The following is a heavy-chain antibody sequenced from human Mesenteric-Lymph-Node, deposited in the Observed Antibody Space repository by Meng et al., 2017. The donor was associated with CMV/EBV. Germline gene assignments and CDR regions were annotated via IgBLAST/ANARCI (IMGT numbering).Heavy chain of an antibody. CDR2: TYYRSKWYN. CDR1: GDSVSSNSAA. J-gene: IGHJ4*02. V-gene: IGHV6-1*01. D-gene: IGHD3-10*01. Sequence: QTPSLTGAISGDSVSSNSAAWNWIRQSPSRGLEWLGRTYYRSKWYNDYAVSVKSRITINPDTSKNQFSLQLNSVTPEDTAVYYCARVGIWFGESNRPFDYWGQGTLVTVSS. CDR3: ARVGIWFGESNRPFDY.